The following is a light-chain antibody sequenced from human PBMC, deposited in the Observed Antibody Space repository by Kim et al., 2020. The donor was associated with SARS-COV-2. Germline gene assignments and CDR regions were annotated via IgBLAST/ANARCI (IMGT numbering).Light chain of an antibody. CDR1: GGQGAGI. CDR2: ITSDSSH. J-gene: IGLJ3*02. V-gene: IGLV4-69*01. Sequence: SVTVTCTLSGGQGAGISARHAHRTQKGPGHLPNITSDSSHTKGDGTPARFSASGSGAKASLTLSGLQSEDEADYYCQTCDTGIRVFGGGTQLTVL. CDR3: QTCDTGIRV.